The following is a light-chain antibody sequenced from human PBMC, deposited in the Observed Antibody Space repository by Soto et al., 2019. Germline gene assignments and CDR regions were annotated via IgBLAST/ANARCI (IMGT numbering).Light chain of an antibody. CDR2: KAS. V-gene: IGKV1-5*03. CDR3: QQYGSSSPWT. CDR1: QSVGSW. Sequence: DIQMTQSPSTLSASVGDRVTITCRASQSVGSWLAWYQQKPGQAPKLLIYKASSLESGVPSRFSGSGSGTEFSLPISSLQRDEFASYHCQQYGSSSPWTFGQGTKVEIK. J-gene: IGKJ1*01.